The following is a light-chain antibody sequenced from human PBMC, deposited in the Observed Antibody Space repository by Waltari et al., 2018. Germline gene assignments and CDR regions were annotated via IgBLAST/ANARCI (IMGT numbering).Light chain of an antibody. J-gene: IGLJ2*01. CDR2: QDS. CDR3: QAWDSSTVF. V-gene: IGLV3-1*01. Sequence: SYELTQPPSVSVSPGQTASITCSGDKLGDKYVSWYQLKPGQSPVLVIYQDSQRPSGIPERFSGSNSGNTATLTISGTQAMDEADYYCQAWDSSTVFFGGGTKLTVL. CDR1: KLGDKY.